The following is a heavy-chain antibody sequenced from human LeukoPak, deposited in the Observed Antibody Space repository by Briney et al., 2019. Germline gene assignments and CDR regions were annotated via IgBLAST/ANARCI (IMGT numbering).Heavy chain of an antibody. J-gene: IGHJ5*02. V-gene: IGHV1-69*13. D-gene: IGHD5-24*01. CDR2: IIPIFGTA. CDR1: GGTFSSYA. CDR3: ARASRDGYNDWFDP. Sequence: ASVKVSCKASGGTFSSYAISWVRQAPGQGLEWMGGIIPIFGTANYAQKFQSRVTITADESTSTAYMELSSLRSEDTAVYYCARASRDGYNDWFDPWGQGTLVTVSS.